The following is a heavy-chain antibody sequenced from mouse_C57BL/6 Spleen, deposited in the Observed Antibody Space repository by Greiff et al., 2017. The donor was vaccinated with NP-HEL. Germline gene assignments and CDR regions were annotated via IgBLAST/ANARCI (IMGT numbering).Heavy chain of an antibody. J-gene: IGHJ4*01. Sequence: QVQLQQPGAELVMPGASVKLSCKASGYTFTSYWMHWVKQRPGQGLEWIGEIDPSDSYTNYTQKFKGKSTLTVDKSSSTAYMQLSSLTSEDSAVYYCARSSSGYYYAMDYWGQGTSVTVSS. V-gene: IGHV1-69*01. CDR2: IDPSDSYT. D-gene: IGHD3-2*02. CDR3: ARSSSGYYYAMDY. CDR1: GYTFTSYW.